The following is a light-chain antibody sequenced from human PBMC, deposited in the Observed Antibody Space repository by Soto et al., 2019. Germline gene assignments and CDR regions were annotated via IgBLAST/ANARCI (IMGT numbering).Light chain of an antibody. Sequence: QSVLTQPASVSGSPGQSITISCTGTSSGIRDYNYVSWYQQLPGNAPNLIMYEVSNRPSGISNRFSGSKSGNTASLTISGLQADDEADYYCSSKSPDFFGTGTKLTVL. CDR3: SSKSPDF. V-gene: IGLV2-14*01. CDR2: EVS. CDR1: SSGIRDYNY. J-gene: IGLJ1*01.